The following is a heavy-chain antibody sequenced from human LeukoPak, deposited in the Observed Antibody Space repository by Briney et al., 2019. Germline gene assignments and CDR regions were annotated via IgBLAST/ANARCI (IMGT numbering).Heavy chain of an antibody. J-gene: IGHJ3*02. Sequence: GGSLRLSCAASGFTFSSYGMHWVRQAPGKGLEWVALISYDGGKKYYADSVKARFTISRDNSKNTLFLQMNSLVPDDTAVYYCAKGTQQSWTFDALDIWGQGTMVTVSS. CDR2: ISYDGGKK. CDR1: GFTFSSYG. D-gene: IGHD1/OR15-1a*01. V-gene: IGHV3-30*18. CDR3: AKGTQQSWTFDALDI.